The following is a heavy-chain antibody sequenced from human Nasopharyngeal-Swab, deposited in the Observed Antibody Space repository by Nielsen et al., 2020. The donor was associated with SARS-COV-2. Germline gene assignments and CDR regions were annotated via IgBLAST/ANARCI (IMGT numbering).Heavy chain of an antibody. CDR2: ISGSGDTT. V-gene: IGHV3-23*01. Sequence: GGSLRLSCAASGFTFSSYAMSWVRQAPGKGLEWVSFISGSGDTTYYADSVKDRFTISRDNSKNTLYLQTNSLRVEDTAVYYCAKAPYLRGLDVWGQGTTVTVSS. CDR1: GFTFSSYA. D-gene: IGHD2-21*01. CDR3: AKAPYLRGLDV. J-gene: IGHJ6*02.